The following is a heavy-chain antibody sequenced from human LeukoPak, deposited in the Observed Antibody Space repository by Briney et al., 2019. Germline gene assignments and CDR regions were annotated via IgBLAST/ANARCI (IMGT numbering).Heavy chain of an antibody. J-gene: IGHJ6*03. CDR3: ARDAIAVAEYYYYYYHMDV. Sequence: GGSLRLSCAASGFTFSSYWMSWVRQAPGKGREWVANIKQDGSEKYYVDSVKGRFTISRDNAKNSLYLQVNSLRAEDTAVYYCARDAIAVAEYYYYYYHMDVWGKGTTVTVSS. CDR1: GFTFSSYW. CDR2: IKQDGSEK. V-gene: IGHV3-7*01. D-gene: IGHD6-19*01.